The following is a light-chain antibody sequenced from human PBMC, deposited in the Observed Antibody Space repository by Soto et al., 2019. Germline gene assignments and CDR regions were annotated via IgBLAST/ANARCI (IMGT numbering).Light chain of an antibody. CDR1: QSVSSN. Sequence: EIVMTQSPATLSVSPGERATLSCRASQSVSSNLAWYQQKPGQAPRLLIYGASTRATGIPARFSGSGSGTEFTLTISSLQSEGFAVYYWQQYNNWPPLTFGGGTKVEIK. CDR2: GAS. J-gene: IGKJ4*01. V-gene: IGKV3-15*01. CDR3: QQYNNWPPLT.